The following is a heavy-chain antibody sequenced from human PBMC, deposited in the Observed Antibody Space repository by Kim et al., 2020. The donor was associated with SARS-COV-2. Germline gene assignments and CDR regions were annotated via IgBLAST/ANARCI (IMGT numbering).Heavy chain of an antibody. Sequence: SVKGRFTNSRDNSKNTLYLQMNSLRAEDTAVYYCARGALLWFGESKFDPWGQGTLVTVSS. D-gene: IGHD3-10*01. J-gene: IGHJ5*02. V-gene: IGHV3-30*01. CDR3: ARGALLWFGESKFDP.